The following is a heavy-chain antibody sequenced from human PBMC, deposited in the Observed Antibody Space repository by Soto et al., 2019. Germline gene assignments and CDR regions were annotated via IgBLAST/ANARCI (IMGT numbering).Heavy chain of an antibody. D-gene: IGHD3-22*01. Sequence: GGSLRLSCAASGFTFSTYSMNWVRQAPGKGLEWVSYISSSSSTIFYTDSVKGRFTVSRDNAKNSLYLQMNSLRAEDTAAYYCARPTYYYDSSGPPAYWGQGTPVTVSS. CDR1: GFTFSTYS. CDR2: ISSSSSTI. J-gene: IGHJ4*02. CDR3: ARPTYYYDSSGPPAY. V-gene: IGHV3-48*01.